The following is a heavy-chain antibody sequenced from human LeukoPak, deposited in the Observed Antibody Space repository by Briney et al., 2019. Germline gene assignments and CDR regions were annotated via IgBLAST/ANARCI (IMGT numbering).Heavy chain of an antibody. J-gene: IGHJ3*02. CDR3: ARDQTNVPSTVVVPAARPGKNAFDI. D-gene: IGHD2-2*01. Sequence: GGSLRLSCAASGFTVSDYGMHWVRQAPGKGLEWVAVIWYDGSNKYYADSVKGRFTISRDNSKNTLYLQMNSLRAEDTAVYYCARDQTNVPSTVVVPAARPGKNAFDIWGQGTMVTVSS. CDR2: IWYDGSNK. CDR1: GFTVSDYG. V-gene: IGHV3-33*01.